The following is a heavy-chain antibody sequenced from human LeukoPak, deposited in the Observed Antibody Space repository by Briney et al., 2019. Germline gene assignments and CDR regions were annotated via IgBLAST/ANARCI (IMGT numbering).Heavy chain of an antibody. J-gene: IGHJ5*02. D-gene: IGHD2-15*01. CDR1: GASLSVSGRN. CDR2: IYYSGST. CDR3: VRRRRILPFDP. Sequence: PSETLSLTCTVSGASLSVSGRNWGWVRQPPGKGLEWIASIYYSGSTYYSPSLESRVTMSVDTSKNQFSLKLSSLTAADTAVYYCVRRRRILPFDPWGQGTLVTVSS. V-gene: IGHV4-39*01.